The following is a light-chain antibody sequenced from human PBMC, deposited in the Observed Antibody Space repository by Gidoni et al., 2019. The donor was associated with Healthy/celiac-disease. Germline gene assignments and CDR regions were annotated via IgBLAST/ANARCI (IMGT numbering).Light chain of an antibody. J-gene: IGLJ3*02. Sequence: QSVLTQPPSVSAAPGQMVTISCTGSTSNIGAGYDVHWYQPLPGTAPKLLIYGNSNRPSGVPDRFSGSKSGTSASLAITGLQAEDEADYYCQAYDSSLSGWRVFGGGTKLTVL. V-gene: IGLV1-40*01. CDR1: TSNIGAGYD. CDR3: QAYDSSLSGWRV. CDR2: GNS.